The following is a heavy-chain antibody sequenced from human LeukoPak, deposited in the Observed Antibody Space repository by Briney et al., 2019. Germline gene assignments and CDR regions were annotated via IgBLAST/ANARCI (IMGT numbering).Heavy chain of an antibody. CDR2: ISYDGSNE. V-gene: IGHV3-30*18. J-gene: IGHJ5*02. D-gene: IGHD2-8*01. CDR3: AKDPNTNGYYENIGWFDP. Sequence: GGSLRLSCAASAFTFSNYGMHWVRQAPGKGLEWVAVISYDGSNEYYADSVKGRFTISRDNSKNTLYLQMNSLRVEDTAVYYCAKDPNTNGYYENIGWFDPWGQGTRVTVSS. CDR1: AFTFSNYG.